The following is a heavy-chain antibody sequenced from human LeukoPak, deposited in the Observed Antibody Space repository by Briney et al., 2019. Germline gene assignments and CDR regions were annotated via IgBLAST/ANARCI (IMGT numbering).Heavy chain of an antibody. V-gene: IGHV3-33*01. CDR2: IWYDGSNK. Sequence: GGSLRLSCAASGFTFSSYGMHWVRQAPGKGLEWVAVIWYDGSNKFYADSVKGRFTISRDNSKNTLYLQMNSLRAEDTAVYYCARDRAAADLDYWGQGTLVTVSS. CDR1: GFTFSSYG. CDR3: ARDRAAADLDY. D-gene: IGHD6-13*01. J-gene: IGHJ4*02.